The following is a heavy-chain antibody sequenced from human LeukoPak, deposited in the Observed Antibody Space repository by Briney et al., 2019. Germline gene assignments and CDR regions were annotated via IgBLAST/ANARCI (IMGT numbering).Heavy chain of an antibody. Sequence: GGSLRLSCAASGCTFDDYTMHWGRKAAGKGLEWVSLISWDGGSTYYADSVKGRFTISRDNSKNAHHLKINRMRTEDTALYYCAKAHLLAAAGYFDYCGQGNLCTVSS. CDR1: GCTFDDYT. D-gene: IGHD6-13*01. CDR3: AKAHLLAAAGYFDY. CDR2: ISWDGGST. J-gene: IGHJ4*02. V-gene: IGHV3-43*01.